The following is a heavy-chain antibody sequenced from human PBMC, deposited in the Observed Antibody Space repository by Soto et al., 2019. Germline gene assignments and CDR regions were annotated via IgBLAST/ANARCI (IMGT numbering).Heavy chain of an antibody. CDR1: GGSISSGGYY. Sequence: SETLSLTCTVSGGSISSGGYYWSWIRQHPGKGLEWIGYIYYSGSTYYNPSLKSRVTISVDTSKNQFSLKLSSVTAADTAVYYCARASGGSYDFDYWGQGTLVTVSS. V-gene: IGHV4-31*03. J-gene: IGHJ4*02. CDR3: ARASGGSYDFDY. D-gene: IGHD1-26*01. CDR2: IYYSGST.